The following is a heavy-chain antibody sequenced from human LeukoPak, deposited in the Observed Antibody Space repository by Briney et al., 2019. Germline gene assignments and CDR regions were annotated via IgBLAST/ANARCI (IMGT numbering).Heavy chain of an antibody. Sequence: GGSLRLSCAASGFTFSSYEMNWFRKAPVKGLEWVSYISRSGSTRYYADSVKGRFTISRDNAKNSLYLQMNSLRAEDTAVYFCARSGYSYGQPFDYWGLGALVTVSS. CDR1: GFTFSSYE. CDR2: ISRSGSTR. V-gene: IGHV3-48*03. D-gene: IGHD5-18*01. J-gene: IGHJ4*02. CDR3: ARSGYSYGQPFDY.